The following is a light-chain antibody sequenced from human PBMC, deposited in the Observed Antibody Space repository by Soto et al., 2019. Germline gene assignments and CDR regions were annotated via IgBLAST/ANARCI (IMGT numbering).Light chain of an antibody. CDR2: DVT. J-gene: IGLJ1*01. CDR1: SSDVGGFNY. Sequence: QSVLTQPASVSGSPGQSITISCTGTSSDVGGFNYVSWYQQHPGKAPKLMIYDVTNRPSGVSYRFSGSKSGNTASLTISALQADVEADYHCKSYTSSSSSVFGPGTKATDL. V-gene: IGLV2-14*03. CDR3: KSYTSSSSSV.